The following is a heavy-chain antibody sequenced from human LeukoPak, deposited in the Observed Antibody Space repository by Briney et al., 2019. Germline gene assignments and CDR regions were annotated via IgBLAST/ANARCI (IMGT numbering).Heavy chain of an antibody. J-gene: IGHJ6*03. D-gene: IGHD3-3*01. CDR3: ARQRFLEWLPLSLYYMDV. V-gene: IGHV3-48*03. CDR1: GFTFSSYE. Sequence: PGGSLRLSCAASGFTFSSYEMNWVRQAPGKGLEWVSYISSSGSTIYYADSVKGRFTISRDNAKNSLYLQMNSLRAEDTAVYYCARQRFLEWLPLSLYYMDVWGKGTTVTVSS. CDR2: ISSSGSTI.